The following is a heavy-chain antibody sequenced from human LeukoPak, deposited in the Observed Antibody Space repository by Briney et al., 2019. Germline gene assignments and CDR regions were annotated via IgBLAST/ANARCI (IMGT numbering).Heavy chain of an antibody. J-gene: IGHJ4*02. CDR1: GYTFTSYG. Sequence: ASGKVSCKASGYTFTSYGISWVRQAPGQGLEWMGWISAYNGNTNYAQKLQGRGTMTTDTSTSTDYMELRSLRSDDPAVYYCARDDGTVTPAYGFDYWGQGTLVTVSS. CDR3: ARDDGTVTPAYGFDY. D-gene: IGHD4-11*01. CDR2: ISAYNGNT. V-gene: IGHV1-18*01.